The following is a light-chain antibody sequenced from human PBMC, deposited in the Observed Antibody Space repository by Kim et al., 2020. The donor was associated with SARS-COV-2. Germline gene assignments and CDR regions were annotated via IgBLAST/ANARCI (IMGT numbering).Light chain of an antibody. Sequence: GQMVTSSCSGSSSNIGNNYVSWYQHLPGTAPKLLIYDDNKRPSGIPDRFSGSKSGTSATLGITGLQTGDEADYYCHTWDSRLTVVIFGGGTQLTVL. V-gene: IGLV1-51*01. CDR3: HTWDSRLTVVI. CDR1: SSNIGNNY. CDR2: DDN. J-gene: IGLJ2*01.